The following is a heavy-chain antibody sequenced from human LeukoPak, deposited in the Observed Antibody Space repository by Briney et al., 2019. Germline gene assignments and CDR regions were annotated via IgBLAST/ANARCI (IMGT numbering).Heavy chain of an antibody. CDR1: GYSFTNYW. V-gene: IGHV5-51*01. CDR2: IYPGDSDT. CDR3: ARVFSGWENWFDP. Sequence: GESLKISSKGSGYSFTNYWIGWVRQMPGKGLECMGIIYPGDSDTRYSPSFQGQVTISADKSISTAYLQWSSLKASDTAMYYCARVFSGWENWFDPWGQGTLVTVSS. J-gene: IGHJ5*02. D-gene: IGHD1-26*01.